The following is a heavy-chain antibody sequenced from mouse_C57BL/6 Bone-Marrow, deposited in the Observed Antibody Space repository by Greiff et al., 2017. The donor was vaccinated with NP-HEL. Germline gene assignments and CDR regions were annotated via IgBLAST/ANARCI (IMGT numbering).Heavy chain of an antibody. CDR1: GFTFSDYG. CDR3: ASRSFAC. D-gene: IGHD2-14*01. Sequence: EVKVVESGGGLVKPGGSLKLSCAASGFTFSDYGMHWVRQAPEKGLEWVAYISSGSSTIYSADPAKGRFTFSRDNARNTLFLQMTSLWAEGTAMYYCASRSFACWGQGTLVTVSA. J-gene: IGHJ3*01. CDR2: ISSGSSTI. V-gene: IGHV5-17*01.